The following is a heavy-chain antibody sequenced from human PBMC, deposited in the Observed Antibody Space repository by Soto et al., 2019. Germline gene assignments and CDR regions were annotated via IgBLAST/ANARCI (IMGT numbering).Heavy chain of an antibody. CDR2: ISGSGGST. J-gene: IGHJ6*02. V-gene: IGHV3-23*01. D-gene: IGHD3-10*01. CDR3: AKLEFGEPYYYYGMDV. Sequence: SLRLSCAASGFTFSSYAMSWVRQAPGKGLEWVSAISGSGGSTYYADSVKGRFTISRDNSKNTLYLQMNSLRAEDTAVYYCAKLEFGEPYYYYGMDVWGQGTTVTVSS. CDR1: GFTFSSYA.